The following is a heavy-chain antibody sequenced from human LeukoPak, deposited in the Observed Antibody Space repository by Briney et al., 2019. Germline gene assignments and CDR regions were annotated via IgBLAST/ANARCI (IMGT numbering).Heavy chain of an antibody. V-gene: IGHV4-34*01. CDR3: ARGTWRITIFGVVRAKSAEYFQH. CDR1: GGSFSGYY. D-gene: IGHD3-3*01. CDR2: INHSGST. Sequence: SETLSLTCVVYGGSFSGYYWSWIRQPPGKGLEWIGEINHSGSTNYNPSLKSRVTISVDTSKNQFSLKLSSVTAADTAVYYCARGTWRITIFGVVRAKSAEYFQHWGQGTLVTVSS. J-gene: IGHJ1*01.